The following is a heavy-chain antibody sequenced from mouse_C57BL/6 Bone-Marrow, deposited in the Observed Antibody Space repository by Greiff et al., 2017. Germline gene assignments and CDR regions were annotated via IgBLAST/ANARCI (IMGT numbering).Heavy chain of an antibody. Sequence: QVQLKQSGAELARPGASVKMSCKASGYTFTSYTMHWVKQRPGQGLEWIGYINPSSGYPKYNQKFKDKATLTADKSSSTAYMQLSSLTSEDSAVYYCARGRLGRGWFAYWGQGTRVTVSA. CDR3: ARGRLGRGWFAY. V-gene: IGHV1-4*01. J-gene: IGHJ3*01. CDR1: GYTFTSYT. CDR2: INPSSGYP. D-gene: IGHD4-1*01.